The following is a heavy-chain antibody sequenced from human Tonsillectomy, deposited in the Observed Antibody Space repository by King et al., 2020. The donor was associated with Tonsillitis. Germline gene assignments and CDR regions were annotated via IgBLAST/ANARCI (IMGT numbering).Heavy chain of an antibody. D-gene: IGHD3-3*01. V-gene: IGHV4-59*12. Sequence: VQLQESGPGLVKPSETLSLTCTVSGGSISNYYWSWIRQPPGKGLEWIGYIYYTGDTNYNPSLKSRVTISVDTSKNQFSLKLSSITAAATAVYYGARGFTRASYNWFDPGGQGTMVTVSS. CDR2: IYYTGDT. CDR1: GGSISNYY. J-gene: IGHJ5*02. CDR3: ARGFTRASYNWFDP.